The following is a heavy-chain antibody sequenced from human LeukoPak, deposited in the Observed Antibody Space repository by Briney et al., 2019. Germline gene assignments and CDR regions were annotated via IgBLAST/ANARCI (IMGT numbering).Heavy chain of an antibody. D-gene: IGHD3-3*01. Sequence: SETLSLTCTVSGGSISSGSYYWSWLRQPAGKELEWIGRIYTSGSTNQNPSLQSRLTISVDTAKNQFSLKLSSVTAADTAVYYCARGGRFLEWYYYYGMDVWGQGTTVTVSS. V-gene: IGHV4-61*02. CDR1: GGSISSGSYY. J-gene: IGHJ6*02. CDR3: ARGGRFLEWYYYYGMDV. CDR2: IYTSGST.